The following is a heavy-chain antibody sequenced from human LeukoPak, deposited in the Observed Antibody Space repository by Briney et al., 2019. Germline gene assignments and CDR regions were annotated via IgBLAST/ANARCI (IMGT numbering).Heavy chain of an antibody. J-gene: IGHJ4*02. Sequence: PGGSLRLSCATSGFTFSSSTFGSYTMNWVRQAPGKGLERVSSFSSLVTYIYYTDSVKGRFTISRDIANSLLYLQMNSLRADDMAVYYCARDLDYSTGFDYWGQGTLVTVSS. V-gene: IGHV3-21*01. CDR2: FSSLVTYI. CDR3: ARDLDYSTGFDY. CDR1: GFTFSSSTFGSYT. D-gene: IGHD4-11*01.